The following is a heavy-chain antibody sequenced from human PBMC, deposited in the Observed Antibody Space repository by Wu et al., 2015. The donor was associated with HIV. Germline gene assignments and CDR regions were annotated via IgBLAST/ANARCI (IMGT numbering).Heavy chain of an antibody. CDR2: INPKKGGT. D-gene: IGHD1-26*01. Sequence: QVQLLQSGAEVKKPGASVMVSCKASGYTFSDYVIYWVRKAPGQGPEWMGWINPKKGGTRYARKFQGRVTLTRDTAVTTAYMELNSLMSDDTAVYYCARLQSLSGLYSNADFWGQGTLVTVSS. CDR3: ARLQSLSGLYSNADF. V-gene: IGHV1-2*02. J-gene: IGHJ4*02. CDR1: GYTFSDYV.